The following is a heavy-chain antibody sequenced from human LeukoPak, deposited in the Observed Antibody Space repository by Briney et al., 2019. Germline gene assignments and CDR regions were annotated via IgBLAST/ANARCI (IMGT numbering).Heavy chain of an antibody. CDR3: ARGYTYFAY. CDR1: GFTFRNYG. CDR2: IRYDGADE. Sequence: GSLRLSCAASGFTFRNYGMHWVRQAPGKELEWVTFIRYDGADEYYADSVKGRFTISRDDSKNTVFLQMNTLRVEDTAVYYCARGYTYFAYWGQGTLVTVSS. V-gene: IGHV3-30*02. D-gene: IGHD3-16*02. J-gene: IGHJ4*02.